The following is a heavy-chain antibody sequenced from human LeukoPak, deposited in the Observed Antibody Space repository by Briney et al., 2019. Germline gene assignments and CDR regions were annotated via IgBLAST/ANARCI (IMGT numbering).Heavy chain of an antibody. Sequence: ASVKLSCKASGYTLRSYGITWVRQAPGQGLEWMGWISAYKGNTKNAQKLQGRVIMTTVTSTSTAYMEMRSLRSDDTAVYFCARDLTGDGYTGFDPWGQGTLVTVSS. V-gene: IGHV1-18*01. CDR1: GYTLRSYG. CDR2: ISAYKGNT. D-gene: IGHD5-24*01. J-gene: IGHJ5*02. CDR3: ARDLTGDGYTGFDP.